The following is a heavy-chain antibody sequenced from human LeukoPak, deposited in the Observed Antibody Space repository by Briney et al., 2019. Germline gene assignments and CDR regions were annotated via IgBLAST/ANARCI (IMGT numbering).Heavy chain of an antibody. CDR1: GFTLSGDY. V-gene: IGHV3-53*01. Sequence: PGGSLRLSCAASGFTLSGDYMSWVRQAPGKGLEWVSVIFGAATTYYADSVKGRFTVSRDTSKNTLYLQMNSLRPEDAAVYFCARAIQLGGYFDYWGQGTLVTVST. J-gene: IGHJ4*02. D-gene: IGHD2-15*01. CDR3: ARAIQLGGYFDY. CDR2: IFGAATT.